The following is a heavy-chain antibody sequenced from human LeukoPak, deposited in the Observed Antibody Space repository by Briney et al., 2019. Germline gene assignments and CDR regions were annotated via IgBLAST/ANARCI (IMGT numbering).Heavy chain of an antibody. J-gene: IGHJ4*02. D-gene: IGHD3-10*01. Sequence: SETLSLTCAVYGGSFSGYYWSWIRQPPGKGLEWIGEINHSRSTNYNPSLKSRVTISVDTSKNQFSLKLSSVTAADTAVYYCAHTLWFGELGFDYWGQGTLVTVSS. CDR2: INHSRST. V-gene: IGHV4-34*01. CDR3: AHTLWFGELGFDY. CDR1: GGSFSGYY.